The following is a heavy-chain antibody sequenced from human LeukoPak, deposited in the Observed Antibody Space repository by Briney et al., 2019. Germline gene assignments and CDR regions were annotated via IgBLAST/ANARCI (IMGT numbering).Heavy chain of an antibody. CDR1: GFTFSSYS. J-gene: IGHJ4*02. Sequence: KSGGSLRLSCAASGFTFSSYSMNWVRQAPGKGLEWVSSISSSSSYIYYADSVKGRFTISRDNAKNSLYLQMNSLRAEDTAVYYCARRWFGESPFDYWGQGTLVTVSS. V-gene: IGHV3-21*01. D-gene: IGHD3-10*01. CDR3: ARRWFGESPFDY. CDR2: ISSSSSYI.